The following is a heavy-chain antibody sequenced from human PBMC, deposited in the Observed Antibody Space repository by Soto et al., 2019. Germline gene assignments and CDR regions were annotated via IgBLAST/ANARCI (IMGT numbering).Heavy chain of an antibody. CDR1: GGTFSSSG. CDR3: ARWPQPRYTADPYGMDV. D-gene: IGHD3-16*02. CDR2: IVPSLDTT. Sequence: ASVKVSCKASGGTFSSSGFSWVRQAPGQGLEWMGMIVPSLDTTNYAQKFQARVTITADEVTSTAYMELRSLRSEDTAVYYCARWPQPRYTADPYGMDVWGQGTTVTVSS. J-gene: IGHJ6*02. V-gene: IGHV1-69*11.